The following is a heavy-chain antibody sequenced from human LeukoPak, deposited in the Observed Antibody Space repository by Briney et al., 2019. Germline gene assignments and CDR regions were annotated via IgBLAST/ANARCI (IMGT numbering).Heavy chain of an antibody. CDR2: IKSKTDGGTT. J-gene: IGHJ4*02. D-gene: IGHD6-13*01. V-gene: IGHV3-15*01. Sequence: GGSLRLSCAASGFTFSNAWMSWVRQAPGKGLEWVGRIKSKTDGGTTDYAAPVKGRFTISRADSKNTLYLQMNSLKTEDTAVYFCARSERAAARLPHAWFWGQGTLVTVSS. CDR3: ARSERAAARLPHAWF. CDR1: GFTFSNAW.